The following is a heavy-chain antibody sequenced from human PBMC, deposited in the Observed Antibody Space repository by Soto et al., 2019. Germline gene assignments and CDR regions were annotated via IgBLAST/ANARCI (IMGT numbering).Heavy chain of an antibody. CDR2: ISTNNGNT. D-gene: IGHD6-13*01. CDR1: GYTFTSYG. Sequence: QVQLVQSGAEVKKPGASVKVSCKASGYTFTSYGSSWVRQAPGQGPEWMGWISTNNGNTNYAQKIRGRVTMTTDTSTSTAYMELRSLRSDDTAVYYCARPTSSWPFDYWGQGTLVTVSS. CDR3: ARPTSSWPFDY. J-gene: IGHJ4*02. V-gene: IGHV1-18*01.